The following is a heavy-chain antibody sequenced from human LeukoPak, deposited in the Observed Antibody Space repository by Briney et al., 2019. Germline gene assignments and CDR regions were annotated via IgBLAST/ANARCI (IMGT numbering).Heavy chain of an antibody. Sequence: GESLKISCKGSGYTFTTYWIAWVRQMPGKGLEWMGIIYPGDSDTRYSPSFQGQVTISADKSISTAYLQWSSLKASDTAMYYCARADGSGYYYGEYDYWGQGTQVTVSS. CDR3: ARADGSGYYYGEYDY. CDR1: GYTFTTYW. CDR2: IYPGDSDT. V-gene: IGHV5-51*01. J-gene: IGHJ4*02. D-gene: IGHD3-22*01.